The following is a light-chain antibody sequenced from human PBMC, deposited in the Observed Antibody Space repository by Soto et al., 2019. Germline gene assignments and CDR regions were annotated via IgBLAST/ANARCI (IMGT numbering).Light chain of an antibody. J-gene: IGLJ3*02. CDR1: VSDIGGYNY. V-gene: IGLV2-14*01. CDR2: GVT. Sequence: QSALTQPASVSGSPGQSITISCIGTVSDIGGYNYVSWYQQHPGKAPQLMIYGVTNRPSGVSSRFSGSKSGNTASLTISGLQAEDEADYYCSSYVSSSTLVFGGGTKLTVL. CDR3: SSYVSSSTLV.